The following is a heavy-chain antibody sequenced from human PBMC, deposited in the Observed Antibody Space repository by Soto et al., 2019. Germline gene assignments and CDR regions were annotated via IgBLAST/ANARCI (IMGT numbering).Heavy chain of an antibody. CDR1: GYSFTNYW. V-gene: IGHV5-51*01. D-gene: IGHD3-3*01. CDR3: ARLEWLSLAAWFDP. CDR2: IYPDDSDT. J-gene: IGHJ5*02. Sequence: GESLKISCKGSGYSFTNYWIGWVRQMPGNGLEWMGMIYPDDSDTKYSPAFQGQVTFSADKSINTAYLQWSSLKASDTAIHYCARLEWLSLAAWFDPWGQGTLVTVSS.